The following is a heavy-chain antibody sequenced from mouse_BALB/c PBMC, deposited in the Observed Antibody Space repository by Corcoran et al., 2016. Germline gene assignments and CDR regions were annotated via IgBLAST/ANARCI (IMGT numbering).Heavy chain of an antibody. J-gene: IGHJ1*01. CDR2: IDPANGNT. CDR3: ARGDWYFDF. CDR1: GFNIKDTY. Sequence: EVQLQQSGAELVKPGASVKLSCTASGFNIKDTYMHWVKQRPEQGLEWIGRIDPANGNTKYDPKFPGKATITADTSSNTAYLQLSSLTSEDTAGYYCARGDWYFDFCGAGTTVTVSA. V-gene: IGHV14-3*02.